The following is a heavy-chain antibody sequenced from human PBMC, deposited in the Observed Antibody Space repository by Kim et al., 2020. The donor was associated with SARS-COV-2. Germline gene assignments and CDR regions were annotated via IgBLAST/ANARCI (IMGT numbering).Heavy chain of an antibody. J-gene: IGHJ3*02. CDR2: IIPILGIA. CDR1: GGTFSSYA. CDR3: ARDASGYSSSHDAFDI. Sequence: SVKVSCKASGGTFSSYAISWVRQAPGQGLEWMGRIIPILGIANYAQKFQGRVTITADKSTSTAYMELSSLRSEDTAVYYCARDASGYSSSHDAFDIWGQGTMVTVSS. D-gene: IGHD6-13*01. V-gene: IGHV1-69*04.